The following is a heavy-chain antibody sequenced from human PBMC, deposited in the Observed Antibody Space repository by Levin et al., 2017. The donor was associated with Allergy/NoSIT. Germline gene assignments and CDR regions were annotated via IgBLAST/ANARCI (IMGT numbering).Heavy chain of an antibody. CDR3: ATDWCSWDRGRTAAAPRPDY. CDR2: IKRKSDGGTA. CDR1: GFTFNNAW. Sequence: KAGGSLRLSCAASGFTFNNAWMTWVRQAPGKGLEWVGRIKRKSDGGTADYAAPVKDRFFISRDDSQQTLFLQMNSLEIEDTAVYYCATDWCSWDRGRTAAAPRPDYWGQGTLVTVSS. J-gene: IGHJ4*02. D-gene: IGHD6-13*01. V-gene: IGHV3-15*01.